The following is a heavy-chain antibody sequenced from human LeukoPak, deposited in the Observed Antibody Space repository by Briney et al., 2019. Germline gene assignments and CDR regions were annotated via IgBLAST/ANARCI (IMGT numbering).Heavy chain of an antibody. J-gene: IGHJ3*02. CDR3: ARSGYYYGDAFDI. Sequence: SSVKVSCKASGGTFSSYTISWVRQAPGQGLEWMGRIIPILGIANYAQKFQGRVTITADKPTSTAYMELSSLRSEDTAVYYCARSGYYYGDAFDIWGQGTMVTVSS. D-gene: IGHD3-22*01. CDR1: GGTFSSYT. CDR2: IIPILGIA. V-gene: IGHV1-69*02.